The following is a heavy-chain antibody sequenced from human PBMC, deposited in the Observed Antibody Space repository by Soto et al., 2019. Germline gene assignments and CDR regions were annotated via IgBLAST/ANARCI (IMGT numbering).Heavy chain of an antibody. CDR2: ISSSSSYI. Sequence: GGSLRLSCAASGFTFSSYSMNWVRQAPGKGLEWVSSISSSSSYIYYADSVKGRFTISRDNAKNSLYLQMNSLRAEDTAVYYCAREEMDIVVVVAAPYYMDVWGKGTTVTVSS. D-gene: IGHD2-15*01. V-gene: IGHV3-21*01. CDR3: AREEMDIVVVVAAPYYMDV. J-gene: IGHJ6*03. CDR1: GFTFSSYS.